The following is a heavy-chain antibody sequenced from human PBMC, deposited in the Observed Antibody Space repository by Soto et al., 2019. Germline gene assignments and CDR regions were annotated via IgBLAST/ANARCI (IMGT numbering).Heavy chain of an antibody. Sequence: ELQLVESGGGLVQPGGSLRLSCAASGFSVSINYVNWVRQAPGKGLEWVSVLYSGGTTHYADSVKGRFTISRDTSKNTLYVQMNSLRVEDTAVYYCAGDSTDGDFVDAFDVWGQGTMVTVSS. CDR3: AGDSTDGDFVDAFDV. J-gene: IGHJ3*01. V-gene: IGHV3-66*01. CDR1: GFSVSINY. CDR2: LYSGGTT. D-gene: IGHD4-17*01.